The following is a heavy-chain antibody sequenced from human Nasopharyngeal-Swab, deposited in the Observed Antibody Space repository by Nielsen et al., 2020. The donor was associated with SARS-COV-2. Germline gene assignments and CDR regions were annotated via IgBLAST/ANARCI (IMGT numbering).Heavy chain of an antibody. CDR1: GLTFSSYD. CDR2: IDTAGDT. CDR3: AGGQPGTTGTTYGMDV. D-gene: IGHD1-1*01. Sequence: GESLKISCAASGLTFSSYDMHWVRQPPGTGLEWVSTIDTAGDTYYPGSVKGRFTISREKAKNSLYLQMNSLRVGDTAVYYCAGGQPGTTGTTYGMDVWGQGTTVTVSS. V-gene: IGHV3-13*01. J-gene: IGHJ6*02.